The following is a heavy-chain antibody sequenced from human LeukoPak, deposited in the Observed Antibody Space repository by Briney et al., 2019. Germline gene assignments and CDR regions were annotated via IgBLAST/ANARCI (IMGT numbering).Heavy chain of an antibody. D-gene: IGHD3-22*01. Sequence: GGSLRLSCAASGFTFSSYSMNWVRQAPGKGLEWVSSMSSSSSYKYYADSVKGRFTISRDNAKNKNSLYLQMNSLRAEDTAVYYCARDRSMDYYDSSGYYPLLPDAFDIWGQGTMVTVSS. J-gene: IGHJ3*02. CDR1: GFTFSSYS. CDR2: MSSSSSYK. CDR3: ARDRSMDYYDSSGYYPLLPDAFDI. V-gene: IGHV3-21*01.